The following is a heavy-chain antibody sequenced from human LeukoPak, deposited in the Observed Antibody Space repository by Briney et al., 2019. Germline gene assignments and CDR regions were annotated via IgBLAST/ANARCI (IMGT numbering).Heavy chain of an antibody. Sequence: SETLSLTCTVSGGSISSYYWSWIRQPPGKGLEWIGYIYYSGSTNYNPSLKSRVTISVDTSKNQFSLKLSSVTAADTAVYYCARSYSSGWYDWFDPWGQGTLVTVSS. V-gene: IGHV4-59*01. CDR2: IYYSGST. D-gene: IGHD6-19*01. CDR3: ARSYSSGWYDWFDP. J-gene: IGHJ5*02. CDR1: GGSISSYY.